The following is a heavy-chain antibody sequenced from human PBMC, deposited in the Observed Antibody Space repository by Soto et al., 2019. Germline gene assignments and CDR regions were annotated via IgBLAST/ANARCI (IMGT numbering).Heavy chain of an antibody. Sequence: QVPLVQSGAEVKKPGASVKVSCKASGYTFTSYVITWVRQAPGHGLEWKGCISAHNGNTDYAQKLQGRGIVTRDTSPRTAYLELGSLRSDDMAMYYCARGRYGDFWGQGALVTVSS. CDR1: GYTFTSYV. CDR3: ARGRYGDF. CDR2: ISAHNGNT. V-gene: IGHV1-18*03. D-gene: IGHD1-1*01. J-gene: IGHJ4*02.